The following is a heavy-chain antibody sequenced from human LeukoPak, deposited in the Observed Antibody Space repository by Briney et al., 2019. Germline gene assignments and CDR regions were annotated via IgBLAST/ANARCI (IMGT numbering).Heavy chain of an antibody. CDR1: GCTFTGYY. Sequence: GASVKVSCKASGCTFTGYYMHWVRQAPGQGLEWMGWINPNSGGTNYAQKFQGRVTMTRDTSISTAYMELSRLRSDDTAVYYCARAEEGGGLRNVYYFDYWGQGTLVTVSS. J-gene: IGHJ4*02. V-gene: IGHV1-2*02. D-gene: IGHD3-16*01. CDR2: INPNSGGT. CDR3: ARAEEGGGLRNVYYFDY.